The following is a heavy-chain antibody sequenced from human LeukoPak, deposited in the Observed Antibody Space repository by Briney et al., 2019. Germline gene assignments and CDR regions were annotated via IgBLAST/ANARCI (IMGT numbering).Heavy chain of an antibody. D-gene: IGHD6-13*01. Sequence: SETLSLTCAVSGYSISSGYYWGWIRQPPGKGLEWIGSIYHSGSTYYNPSLKSRVTISVDTSKNLFSLKLSSVTAADTAVYFCARERGVIAALYYFDYWGQGIPVTVSS. CDR1: GYSISSGYY. CDR2: IYHSGST. CDR3: ARERGVIAALYYFDY. J-gene: IGHJ4*02. V-gene: IGHV4-38-2*02.